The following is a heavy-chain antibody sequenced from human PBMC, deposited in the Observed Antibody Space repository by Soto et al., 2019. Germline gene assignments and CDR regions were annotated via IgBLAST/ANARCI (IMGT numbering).Heavy chain of an antibody. V-gene: IGHV1-3*01. CDR2: INAGNGNT. D-gene: IGHD3-3*01. J-gene: IGHJ4*02. CDR3: ARDFQILRFLEWPTSGFDY. Sequence: GASVKVSCKASGYTFTSYAMHWVRQAPGQRLEWMGWINAGNGNTKYSQKFQGRVTITRDTSASTAYMELSSLRSEDTAVYYCARDFQILRFLEWPTSGFDYWGQGTLVTVS. CDR1: GYTFTSYA.